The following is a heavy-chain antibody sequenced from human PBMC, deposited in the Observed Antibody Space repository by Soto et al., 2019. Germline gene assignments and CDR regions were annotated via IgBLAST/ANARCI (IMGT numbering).Heavy chain of an antibody. Sequence: LSLTCTVSGGSISSYYWSWIRQPPGKGLEWIGYIYYSGSTNYNPSLKSRVTISVGTSKNQFSLKLSSVTAADTAVYYCARAAAGKYNWFDPWGQGTLVTVSS. J-gene: IGHJ5*02. V-gene: IGHV4-59*01. CDR1: GGSISSYY. CDR3: ARAAAGKYNWFDP. D-gene: IGHD6-13*01. CDR2: IYYSGST.